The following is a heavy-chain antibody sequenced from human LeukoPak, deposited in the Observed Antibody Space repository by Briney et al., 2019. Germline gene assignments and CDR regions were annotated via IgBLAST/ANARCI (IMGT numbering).Heavy chain of an antibody. J-gene: IGHJ5*02. Sequence: ASVKVSCKVSGYTLSDFSIHWVRQTPGKGLEWMGGFDPEDGETIYAQKFQGRVTMTEDTSTDTAFVELSSLRSEDTAVYYCAAVPTKREYYYDTSGYHYNWFDPWGQGTLVTVSS. CDR1: GYTLSDFS. CDR3: AAVPTKREYYYDTSGYHYNWFDP. V-gene: IGHV1-24*01. CDR2: FDPEDGET. D-gene: IGHD3-22*01.